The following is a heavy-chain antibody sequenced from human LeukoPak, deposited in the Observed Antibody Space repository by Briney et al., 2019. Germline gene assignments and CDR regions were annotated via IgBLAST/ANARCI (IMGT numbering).Heavy chain of an antibody. V-gene: IGHV3-48*03. J-gene: IGHJ4*02. CDR3: AREQLDGDYFDY. Sequence: GGSLRLSCAASGFTFSSYEMNWVRQAPGKGLEWVSYISSSGSTIYYADSVKGRFTISRDNAKNSLYLQMNSLRAEDTAVYYCAREQLDGDYFDYWGQGTLVTVSS. CDR1: GFTFSSYE. CDR2: ISSSGSTI. D-gene: IGHD1-1*01.